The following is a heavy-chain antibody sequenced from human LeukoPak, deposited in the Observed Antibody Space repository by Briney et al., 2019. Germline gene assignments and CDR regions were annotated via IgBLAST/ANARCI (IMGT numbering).Heavy chain of an antibody. Sequence: GGSLRLSCAASGFTFSSYAMSWVRQAPGKGLDWVSAIVGSGSSTYYADSVKGRFTISIDNSRNTLYLQMNSLRAEDTAIYYCAKDLCSGGSCRRYFDPWGQGTLVTVSS. CDR2: IVGSGSST. CDR1: GFTFSSYA. V-gene: IGHV3-23*01. CDR3: AKDLCSGGSCRRYFDP. J-gene: IGHJ4*02. D-gene: IGHD2-15*01.